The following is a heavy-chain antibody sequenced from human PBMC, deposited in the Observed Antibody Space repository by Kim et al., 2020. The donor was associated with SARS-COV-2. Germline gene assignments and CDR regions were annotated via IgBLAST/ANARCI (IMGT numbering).Heavy chain of an antibody. J-gene: IGHJ4*02. CDR2: SSSYT. V-gene: IGHV3-11*05. Sequence: SSSYTNSADSVKGRFTIARDNAKNALYLQMNSLRAEDTAVYYCARASLDYWGQGTLVTVSS. CDR3: ARASLDY.